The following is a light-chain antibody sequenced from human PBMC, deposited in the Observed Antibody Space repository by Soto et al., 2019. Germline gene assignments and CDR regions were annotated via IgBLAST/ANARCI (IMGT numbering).Light chain of an antibody. CDR2: KAS. CDR1: QSISSS. CDR3: QQYNSYST. Sequence: INLTQSPSARSASVGGRVAITGRASQSISSSLAWYQQKPGKAPKLLIYKASSLESGVPSRFSGSGSGTEFTLTISSLQPDDFATYYCQQYNSYSTFGQGTKVDIK. J-gene: IGKJ1*01. V-gene: IGKV1-5*03.